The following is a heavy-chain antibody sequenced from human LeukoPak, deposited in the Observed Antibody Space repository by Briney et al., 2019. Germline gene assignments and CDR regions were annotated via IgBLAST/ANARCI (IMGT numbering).Heavy chain of an antibody. D-gene: IGHD3-10*01. J-gene: IGHJ4*02. CDR3: ARNPVSLLLFGELPYYFDY. V-gene: IGHV4-38-2*02. Sequence: SETLSLTCTVSGYSISSGYYWGWIRQPPGKGLEWIGSIYHSGSTYYNPSLKSRVTISVDTSKNQSSLKLSSVTAAYTAVYYCARNPVSLLLFGELPYYFDYWGQGTLVTVSS. CDR1: GYSISSGYY. CDR2: IYHSGST.